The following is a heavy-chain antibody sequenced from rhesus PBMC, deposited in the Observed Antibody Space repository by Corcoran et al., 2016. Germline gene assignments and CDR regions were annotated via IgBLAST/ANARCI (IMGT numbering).Heavy chain of an antibody. CDR2: FRWSGGGT. V-gene: IGHV3-201*01. CDR3: ARVASNYGYFDY. D-gene: IGHD4-23*01. J-gene: IGHJ4*01. Sequence: EVQLVESGGGVVQPGGSLRLSCAASGFTFDDYAMQWVGQAPGKVLEWVFGFRWSGGGTYYADSVKGQFSISRDNAKNSLYLQMGSLRAEDTALYYCARVASNYGYFDYWGQGVLVTVSS. CDR1: GFTFDDYA.